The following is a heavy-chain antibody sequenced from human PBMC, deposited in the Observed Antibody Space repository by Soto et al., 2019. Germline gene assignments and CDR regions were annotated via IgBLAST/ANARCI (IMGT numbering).Heavy chain of an antibody. CDR3: VKETASAQ. D-gene: IGHD5-18*01. CDR1: GFTFSNYW. V-gene: IGHV3-7*01. J-gene: IGHJ4*02. CDR2: IKKDGSQK. Sequence: EVQLVESGGGLVQPGGSLRLSCETSGFTFSNYWMTWVRQAPGKGLEWVANIKKDGSQKNFVDSVKGRFTISRDNAKNSLYLQMDSLRVEDTAIYYCVKETASAQWGQGTLVTVSS.